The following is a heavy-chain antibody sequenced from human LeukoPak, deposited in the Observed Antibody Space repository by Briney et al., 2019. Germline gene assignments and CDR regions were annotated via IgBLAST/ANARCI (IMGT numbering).Heavy chain of an antibody. CDR3: ARDLWESLDHRVYYYYMDV. V-gene: IGHV4-4*07. Sequence: SETLSLTCTISGTSISNYYWSWIRQPAGKGLEWIGRIYTSGSTNYNPSLKSRVTMSVDTSKNQFSLKLSSVTAADTAVYYCARDLWESLDHRVYYYYMDVWGKGTTVTVSS. J-gene: IGHJ6*03. CDR2: IYTSGST. CDR1: GTSISNYY. D-gene: IGHD1-26*01.